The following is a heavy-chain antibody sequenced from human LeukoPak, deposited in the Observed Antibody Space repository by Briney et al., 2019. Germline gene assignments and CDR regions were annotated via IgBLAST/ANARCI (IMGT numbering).Heavy chain of an antibody. CDR1: GFTFSNYA. CDR3: AKDRVDGSGSEFDS. Sequence: GGSLRLSCAASGFTFSNYAMHWVRQAPGKGLEWVSFIRSDGNNKYYADSVKGRFTITRDNVKNTLYLQMNSLRAEDTAVYYCAKDRVDGSGSEFDSWGQGSLVPVSS. D-gene: IGHD3-10*01. V-gene: IGHV3-30*02. J-gene: IGHJ4*02. CDR2: IRSDGNNK.